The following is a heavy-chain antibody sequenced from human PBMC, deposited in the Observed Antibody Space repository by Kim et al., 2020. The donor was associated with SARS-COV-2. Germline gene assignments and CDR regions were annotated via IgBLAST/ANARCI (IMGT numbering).Heavy chain of an antibody. D-gene: IGHD3-22*01. J-gene: IGHJ6*02. Sequence: KGRFTISRDNSKNTLYLQMNSLRAEDTAVYYCAKDLGESGYYYYYYGMDVWGQGTTVTVSS. V-gene: IGHV3-33*06. CDR3: AKDLGESGYYYYYYGMDV.